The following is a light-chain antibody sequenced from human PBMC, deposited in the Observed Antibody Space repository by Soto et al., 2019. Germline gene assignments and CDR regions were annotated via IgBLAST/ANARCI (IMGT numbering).Light chain of an antibody. V-gene: IGLV2-23*03. J-gene: IGLJ3*02. CDR1: SSDVGSYNL. CDR3: CSYASSSTFWV. CDR2: EGS. Sequence: QSALTQPASVSGSPGQAITISCTGTSSDVGSYNLASWYQQHPGKAPKLMIYEGSKRPSGVSNRFSGSKSGNTASLTISGLQAEDEADYYCCSYASSSTFWVFGGGTKLTVL.